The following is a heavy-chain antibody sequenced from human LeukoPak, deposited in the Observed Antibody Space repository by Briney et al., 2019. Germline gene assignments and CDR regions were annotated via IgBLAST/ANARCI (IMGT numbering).Heavy chain of an antibody. CDR1: GGSISSYY. J-gene: IGHJ2*01. CDR3: ARDYGDGSYL. Sequence: SETLSLTCTVSGGSISSYYWSWIRQPPGKGLEWIGYIYYSGSTNYNPSLKSRVTISVDTSKNQFSLKLSSVTAADTAVYYCARDYGDGSYLWGRGTLVTVSS. CDR2: IYYSGST. V-gene: IGHV4-59*01. D-gene: IGHD4-17*01.